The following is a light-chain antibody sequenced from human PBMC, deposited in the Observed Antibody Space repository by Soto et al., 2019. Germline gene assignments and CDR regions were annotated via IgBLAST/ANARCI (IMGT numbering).Light chain of an antibody. V-gene: IGLV2-23*02. CDR1: SGDVGYYNL. J-gene: IGLJ1*01. CDR2: EVS. CDR3: TSYAGGDSPYV. Sequence: QSALTQPASVSGSPGQSITISCTGTSGDVGYYNLVSWYQQNPGKAPKLMIYEVSKRPSGVSNRFSGSKSGNTASLTISGLQAEDEADYYCTSYAGGDSPYVFGTGTQLTVL.